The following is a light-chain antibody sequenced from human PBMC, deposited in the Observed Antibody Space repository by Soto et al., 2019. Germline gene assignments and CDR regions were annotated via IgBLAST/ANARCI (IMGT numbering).Light chain of an antibody. J-gene: IGKJ1*01. V-gene: IGKV3-20*01. CDR2: GAS. Sequence: EIVLTQSPGTLSLSPGERATLSCRASQSFNSIYLAWYQQKPGQAPRLLIYGASSRATGIPDRFSGSGSGTDFTLTISRLEPEDFAVYYCHQYDGWTFGQGTKVDIK. CDR3: HQYDGWT. CDR1: QSFNSIY.